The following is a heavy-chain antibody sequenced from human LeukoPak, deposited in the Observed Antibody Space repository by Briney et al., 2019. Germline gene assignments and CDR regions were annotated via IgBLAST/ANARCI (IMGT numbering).Heavy chain of an antibody. CDR1: GGPFSGYY. CDR3: ARLLGVGYSYVGWFDP. Sequence: SETLPLTCAVYGGPFSGYYWSWIRQPPGKGLEWIGEINHSGSTNYNPSLKSRVTISVDTSKNQFSLKLSSVTAADTAVYYCARLLGVGYSYVGWFDPWGQGTLVTVSS. J-gene: IGHJ5*02. V-gene: IGHV4-34*01. D-gene: IGHD5-18*01. CDR2: INHSGST.